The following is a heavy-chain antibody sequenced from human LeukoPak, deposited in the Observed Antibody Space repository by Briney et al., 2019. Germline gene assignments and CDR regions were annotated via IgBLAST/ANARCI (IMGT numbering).Heavy chain of an antibody. J-gene: IGHJ4*02. Sequence: GGSLRLSCAASGFTFSSYWMNWARQAPGKGLEWVASITHNGNVNYYVDSVKGRFTISRDNAKNSLYLQMSNLRAEDTAVYYCSKRKDFDYWGQGTLVTVSS. CDR1: GFTFSSYW. CDR2: ITHNGNVN. V-gene: IGHV3-7*03. CDR3: SKRKDFDY. D-gene: IGHD5-24*01.